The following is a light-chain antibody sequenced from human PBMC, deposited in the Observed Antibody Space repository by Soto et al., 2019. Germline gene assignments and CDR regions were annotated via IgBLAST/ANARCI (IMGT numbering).Light chain of an antibody. V-gene: IGKV1-33*01. J-gene: IGKJ1*01. CDR3: QQYDKLPRT. CDR2: DAS. Sequence: IPLTQSPSSLSASVGDRVTITCQASQDISNYLNWYQQKPGKAPKLLIYDASNLETGVPSRFSGSGSGTDFTFTISRLEPEDSAVYYCQQYDKLPRTFGQGTKVHIK. CDR1: QDISNY.